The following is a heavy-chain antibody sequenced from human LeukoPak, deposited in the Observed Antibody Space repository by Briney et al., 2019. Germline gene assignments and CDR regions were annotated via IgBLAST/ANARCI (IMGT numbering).Heavy chain of an antibody. CDR3: AKVGYGDWFDP. Sequence: GGSLRLSCAASGFIFSNSEMHWVRQAPGKGLQWVSYISISGRTTYYTGSVKGRFTISRDSARNSLYLQMNSLTAEDTAIYYCAKVGYGDWFDPWGQGTLVTVSS. CDR1: GFIFSNSE. CDR2: ISISGRTT. J-gene: IGHJ5*02. D-gene: IGHD1-1*01. V-gene: IGHV3-48*03.